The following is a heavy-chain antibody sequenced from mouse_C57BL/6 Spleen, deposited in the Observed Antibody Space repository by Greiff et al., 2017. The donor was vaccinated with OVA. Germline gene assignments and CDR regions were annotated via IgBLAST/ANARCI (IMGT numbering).Heavy chain of an antibody. J-gene: IGHJ1*03. D-gene: IGHD4-1*01. V-gene: IGHV5-16*01. CDR1: GFTFSDYY. CDR3: ASDPNWYWYFDV. Sequence: EVQLVESEGGLVQPGSSMKLSCTASGFTFSDYYMAWVRQVPEKGLEWVANINHDGSSTNYLDSLKSRFIISRDNAKNILYLQMSSLNSEDTVTYYCASDPNWYWYFDVWGTGTTVTVSS. CDR2: INHDGSST.